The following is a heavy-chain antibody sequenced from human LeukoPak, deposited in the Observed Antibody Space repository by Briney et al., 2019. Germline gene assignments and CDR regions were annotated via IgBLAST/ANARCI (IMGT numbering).Heavy chain of an antibody. V-gene: IGHV3-49*04. J-gene: IGHJ6*02. CDR3: IRNSGTYRGYGMDV. Sequence: GGSLRLSCAASGFTFSDHTMTWVRQAPGKGLEGVGFISASHLGGTIKYAASVTARFTISRDDSNNIAYLQMNSLKSEDTAVYYCIRNSGTYRGYGMDVWGQGTTVTVSS. CDR1: GFTFSDHT. D-gene: IGHD1-26*01. CDR2: ISASHLGGTI.